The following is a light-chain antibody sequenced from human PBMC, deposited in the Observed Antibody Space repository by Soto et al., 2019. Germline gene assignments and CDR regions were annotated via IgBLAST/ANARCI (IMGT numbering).Light chain of an antibody. CDR2: EVS. Sequence: QSALTQPASVSGSPGQSITISCTGTSSDVGVYKYVSWYQQHPGKAPKLMIYEVSNRPSGVSNRFSGSKSANTASLTISGLQAGDEAEYFCSSYTTRSTVIFGGGTKVTVL. CDR3: SSYTTRSTVI. V-gene: IGLV2-14*01. CDR1: SSDVGVYKY. J-gene: IGLJ2*01.